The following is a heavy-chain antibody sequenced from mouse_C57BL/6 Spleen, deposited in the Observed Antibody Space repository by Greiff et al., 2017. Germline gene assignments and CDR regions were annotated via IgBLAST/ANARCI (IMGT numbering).Heavy chain of an antibody. CDR1: GYTFTSYG. CDR2: IYPRSGNT. V-gene: IGHV1-81*01. Sequence: VQLQQSGAELARPGASVKLSCKASGYTFTSYGISWVKQRTGQGLEWIGEIYPRSGNTYYNEKFKGKATLTADKSSSTAYMELRSLTSEDSAVYFCARSGDGYYKNYFDYWGQGTTLTVSS. D-gene: IGHD2-3*01. J-gene: IGHJ2*01. CDR3: ARSGDGYYKNYFDY.